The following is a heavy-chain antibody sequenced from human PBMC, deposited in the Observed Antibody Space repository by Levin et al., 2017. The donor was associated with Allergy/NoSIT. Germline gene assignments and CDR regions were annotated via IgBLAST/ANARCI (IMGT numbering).Heavy chain of an antibody. CDR3: ASSNAFRAFDF. V-gene: IGHV3-23*01. CDR2: ISNSGGSI. D-gene: IGHD3-16*01. Sequence: GGSLRLSCATSGFTFSSYALNWVRQAPGKGLEWVSTISNSGGSIYYADSVWGRFTISRDNSKSALYLQMNSLRAEDTAIYYCASSNAFRAFDFWGQGTVVTVSS. CDR1: GFTFSSYA. J-gene: IGHJ3*01.